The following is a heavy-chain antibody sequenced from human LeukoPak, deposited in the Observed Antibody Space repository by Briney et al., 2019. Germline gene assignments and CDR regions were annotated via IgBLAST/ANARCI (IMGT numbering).Heavy chain of an antibody. CDR3: ARDPGDSSGYYSSRNYYFDS. CDR1: GGTFSSYV. J-gene: IGHJ4*02. CDR2: IIPIFDTA. Sequence: ASVKVSCKASGGTFSSYVISWVRQAPGQGLEWMGGIIPIFDTANYAQKFQGRVTITTDESTSTAYMELTSLRSEDTAVYYCARDPGDSSGYYSSRNYYFDSWGQGTLVTVSS. V-gene: IGHV1-69*05. D-gene: IGHD3-22*01.